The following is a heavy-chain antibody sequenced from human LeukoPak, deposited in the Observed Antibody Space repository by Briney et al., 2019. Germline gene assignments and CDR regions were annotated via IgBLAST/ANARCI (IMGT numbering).Heavy chain of an antibody. CDR2: INHGGST. J-gene: IGHJ4*02. D-gene: IGHD3-9*01. Sequence: SETLSLTCAVYGGSFSDYYWTWIRQSPGRGLEWIGEINHGGSTNCNPSLKSRVTISVDTSKNQFSLKLSSVTAADTAVYYCASMTGYSYFDYWGQGTLVTVSS. CDR1: GGSFSDYY. CDR3: ASMTGYSYFDY. V-gene: IGHV4-34*01.